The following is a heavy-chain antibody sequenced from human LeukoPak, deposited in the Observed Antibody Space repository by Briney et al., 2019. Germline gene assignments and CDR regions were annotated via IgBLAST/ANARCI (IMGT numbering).Heavy chain of an antibody. CDR1: GGSISSSSYY. Sequence: PSETLSLTCTVSGGSISSSSYYWGWIRQPPGKGLEWIGGIYYSGSTYYNPSLKSRVTISVDTSKNQFSLKLSSVTAADTAVYYCARQKTGEDFDYWGQGTLVTVSS. D-gene: IGHD3-10*01. V-gene: IGHV4-39*01. CDR3: ARQKTGEDFDY. J-gene: IGHJ4*02. CDR2: IYYSGST.